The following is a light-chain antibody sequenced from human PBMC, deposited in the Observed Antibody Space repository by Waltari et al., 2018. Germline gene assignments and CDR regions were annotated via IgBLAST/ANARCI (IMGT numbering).Light chain of an antibody. V-gene: IGKV1-12*01. Sequence: TCRASQYIRNWLAWYQQKPGKAPELLISAASTLQSGVPSRFSGSGSGTDFTLTISSLQPEDFATYYCQQTYSFPLTFGGGTKVEIE. CDR2: AAS. CDR1: QYIRNW. CDR3: QQTYSFPLT. J-gene: IGKJ4*01.